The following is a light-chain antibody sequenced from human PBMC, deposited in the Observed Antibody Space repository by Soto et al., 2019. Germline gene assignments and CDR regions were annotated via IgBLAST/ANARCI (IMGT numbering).Light chain of an antibody. Sequence: DIQMTQSPSTLSASVGDRVTITCRASQSISSWLAWYQQKPGKAPKLLIYDASSLESGVPLRFSGSGSGTEFTLTISSLQPDDFATYYCQQYNSRRTFGQGTKVDI. CDR2: DAS. V-gene: IGKV1-5*01. CDR1: QSISSW. CDR3: QQYNSRRT. J-gene: IGKJ1*01.